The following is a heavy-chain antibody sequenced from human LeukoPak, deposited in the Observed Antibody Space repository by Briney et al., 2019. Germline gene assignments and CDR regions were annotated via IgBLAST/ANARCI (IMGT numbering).Heavy chain of an antibody. J-gene: IGHJ3*02. CDR1: GLIVSSNY. CDR3: ARALNGFDI. V-gene: IGHV3-53*01. CDR2: IYSGGSV. Sequence: GGSLRLSCAASGLIVSSNYMTWVRQAPGKGLEWVSVIYSGGSVYYADSVKGRFTISRDNSRNTLYLQMNSLRAEDTAVYYCARALNGFDIWGPGTLVTVSS.